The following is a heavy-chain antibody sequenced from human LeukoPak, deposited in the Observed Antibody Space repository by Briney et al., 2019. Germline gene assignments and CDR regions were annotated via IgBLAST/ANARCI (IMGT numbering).Heavy chain of an antibody. CDR3: ARDPVAVPGSRVVYYALDV. CDR2: ISAYNGNT. J-gene: IGHJ6*02. D-gene: IGHD2-2*01. Sequence: ASVKVSCKASGYTFISYGLSWVRQAPGQGLEWMGWISAYNGNTKFAQKFQGRVTMTTDTSTSTAYMELRSLRSDDTAVYYCARDPVAVPGSRVVYYALDVWGQGTTVTVSS. CDR1: GYTFISYG. V-gene: IGHV1-18*01.